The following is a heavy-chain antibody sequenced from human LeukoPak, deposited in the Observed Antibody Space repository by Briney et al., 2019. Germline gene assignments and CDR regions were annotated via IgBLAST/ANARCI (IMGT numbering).Heavy chain of an antibody. J-gene: IGHJ4*02. D-gene: IGHD1-1*01. CDR1: GGSISSGSYY. CDR2: IFTSGST. V-gene: IGHV4-61*02. CDR3: ASQLGYFDY. Sequence: SQTLSLTCTVSGGSISSGSYYWSWIRQPAGKGLEWIGRIFTSGSTNYSPSLKSRVTVSLDTSKNQFSLKLSSVTAADTAVYYCASQLGYFDYWGQGTLVTVSS.